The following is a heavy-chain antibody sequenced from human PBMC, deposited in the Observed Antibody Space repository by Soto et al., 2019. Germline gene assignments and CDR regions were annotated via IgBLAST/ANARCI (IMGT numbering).Heavy chain of an antibody. D-gene: IGHD5-12*01. CDR2: IIPILGIA. V-gene: IGHV1-69*04. CDR3: ARNGRGRGGYGPETYYYYYMYV. J-gene: IGHJ6*03. CDR1: GGTFSSYA. Sequence: ASVKVSCKASGGTFSSYAISWVRQAPGQGLEWMGRIIPILGIANCAQKFQGRVTITADKSTSTAYMELSSLRSEDTAVYYCARNGRGRGGYGPETYYYYYMYVWGKGTMVTVSS.